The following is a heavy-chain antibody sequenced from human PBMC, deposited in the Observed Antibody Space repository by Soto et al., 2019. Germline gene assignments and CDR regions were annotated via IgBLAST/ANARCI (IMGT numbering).Heavy chain of an antibody. CDR1: GVTIRSER. Sequence: QSWGSQRLSCEASGVTIRSERMSSVCQAPGKGLECVANIKQDGSEKDYVDAVKGRFTISRDNAKNSLYLQMNSLRAEDTAVYYCARALQLVRVYYYGMDVWGQGTTVTVSS. J-gene: IGHJ6*02. V-gene: IGHV3-7*01. CDR3: ARALQLVRVYYYGMDV. D-gene: IGHD6-6*01. CDR2: IKQDGSEK.